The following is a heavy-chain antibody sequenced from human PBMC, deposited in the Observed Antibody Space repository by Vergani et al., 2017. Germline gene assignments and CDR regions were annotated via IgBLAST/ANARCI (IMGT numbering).Heavy chain of an antibody. J-gene: IGHJ5*02. CDR1: GGSLSSGGYY. Sequence: QVQLQESGPGLVKPSQTLSLTCTVSGGSLSSGGYYWSWIRQHPGKGLEWIGYIYYSGSTYYNPSLKSRVTISVDTSKNQFSLKLSSVTAADTAVYYCARGGDYGDPVWFDPWGQGTLVTVSS. CDR2: IYYSGST. CDR3: ARGGDYGDPVWFDP. D-gene: IGHD4-17*01. V-gene: IGHV4-31*03.